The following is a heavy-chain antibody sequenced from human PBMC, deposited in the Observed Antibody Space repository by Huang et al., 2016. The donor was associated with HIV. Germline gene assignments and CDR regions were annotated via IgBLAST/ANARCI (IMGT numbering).Heavy chain of an antibody. D-gene: IGHD3-22*01. V-gene: IGHV4-61*08. CDR3: SRINYAKTTYYLDFDF. J-gene: IGHJ4*02. CDR2: AYYDGST. Sequence: QVHLQESGPGLVKPSETLSLTCTVSGGSVSSGDYYWSWVRQPPGKGLEWIAYAYYDGSTNYNPALESRLPMSVDTSRNQFSLKLRSVTAADTAVYYCSRINYAKTTYYLDFDFWGQGTLVTVSS. CDR1: GGSVSSGDYY.